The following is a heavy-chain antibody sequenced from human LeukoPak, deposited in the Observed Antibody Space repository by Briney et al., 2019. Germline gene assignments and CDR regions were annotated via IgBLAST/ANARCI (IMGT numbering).Heavy chain of an antibody. CDR2: ISAEGAST. CDR1: GFAFSTFA. J-gene: IGHJ4*01. Sequence: PGGSLRLSCAASGFAFSTFAINWVRQAPGKGPEWVSAISAEGASTLYADSVNGQFTISRDNSKNTVYLQMNSLRVEDTAVYFCARWIYYFDFWGQGTLVTVSS. V-gene: IGHV3-23*01. CDR3: ARWIYYFDF. D-gene: IGHD2-2*03.